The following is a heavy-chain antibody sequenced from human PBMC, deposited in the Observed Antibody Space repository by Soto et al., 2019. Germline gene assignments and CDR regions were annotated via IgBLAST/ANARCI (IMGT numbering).Heavy chain of an antibody. V-gene: IGHV4-30-4*01. CDR1: GGSISSGDYY. J-gene: IGHJ6*02. CDR2: IYYSGST. CDR3: ARDKEPASYDFWSGYPKPYGMDV. Sequence: SETLSLTCTVSGGSISSGDYYWSWIRQPPGKGLEWIGYIYYSGSTYYNPSLKSRVTISVDTSKNQFSLKLSSVTAADTAVYYCARDKEPASYDFWSGYPKPYGMDVWGQGTTVTVSS. D-gene: IGHD3-3*01.